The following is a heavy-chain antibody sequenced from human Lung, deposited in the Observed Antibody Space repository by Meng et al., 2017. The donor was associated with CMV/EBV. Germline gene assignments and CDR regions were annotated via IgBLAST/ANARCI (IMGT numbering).Heavy chain of an antibody. J-gene: IGHJ5*02. D-gene: IGHD3-16*01. V-gene: IGHV3-66*02. Sequence: SCAASGFTVSSNYMSWVRQAPGKGLEWVSVIYSGGSTYCADSVKGRFTITRDNSKNTLYLQMNSLRAEDTAVYYCARDRGEGIDPWGQGTLVTVSS. CDR2: IYSGGST. CDR1: GFTVSSNY. CDR3: ARDRGEGIDP.